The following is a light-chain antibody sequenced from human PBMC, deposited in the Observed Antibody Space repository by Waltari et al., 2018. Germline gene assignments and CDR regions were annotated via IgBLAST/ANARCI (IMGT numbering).Light chain of an antibody. Sequence: QSALTQPASVSGSPGQPITISCTGTNHEVGSFDLVSWYQHHPGKAPKLVIYGGTKRPSGVSHRFSGSKSGNTASLTISGLQAEDEADYYCSSYAGGGTGVFGGGTKLTVL. CDR1: NHEVGSFDL. V-gene: IGLV2-23*01. CDR2: GGT. CDR3: SSYAGGGTGV. J-gene: IGLJ3*02.